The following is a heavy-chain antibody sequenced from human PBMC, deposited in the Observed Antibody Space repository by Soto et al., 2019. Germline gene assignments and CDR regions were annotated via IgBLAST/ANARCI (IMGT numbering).Heavy chain of an antibody. CDR1: GGSITSDYSC. CDR3: ARGPSGDKVHY. D-gene: IGHD7-27*01. Sequence: SETLSLTCTGSGGSITSDYSCWSWIRQPPGEGLEWIGHIFDSGTTYTNPSLRSQVAISLDTSKNHFSLTLSSVTAADTAVYYCARGPSGDKVHYWGQGALVTVSS. CDR2: IFDSGTT. V-gene: IGHV4-30-4*01. J-gene: IGHJ4*02.